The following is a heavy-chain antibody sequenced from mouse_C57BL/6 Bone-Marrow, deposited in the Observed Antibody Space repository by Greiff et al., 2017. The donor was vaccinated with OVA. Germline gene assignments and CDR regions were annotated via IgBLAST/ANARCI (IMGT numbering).Heavy chain of an antibody. J-gene: IGHJ4*01. CDR2: IYPRDGST. CDR3: ARRDYLYAMDY. D-gene: IGHD5-5*01. CDR1: GYTFTSYD. V-gene: IGHV1-85*01. Sequence: VKLQESGPELVKPGASVKLSCKASGYTFTSYDINWVKQRPGQGLEWIGWIYPRDGSTKYNEKFKGKATLTVDTSSSTAYMELHSLTSEDSAVYFCARRDYLYAMDYWGQGTSVTVSS.